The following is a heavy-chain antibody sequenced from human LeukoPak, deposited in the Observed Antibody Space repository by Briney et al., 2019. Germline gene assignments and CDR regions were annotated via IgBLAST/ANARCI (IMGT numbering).Heavy chain of an antibody. Sequence: GGSLRLSCAASGFTFSTFWMYWVRQAPGKGLVWVSHINSDGSGTTYADSVKGRFTISRDNAKNTLYLQMNSLRAEDTAVYYCARGGAAAAFDYWGQGTLVAVSS. J-gene: IGHJ4*02. CDR3: ARGGAAAAFDY. D-gene: IGHD6-13*01. CDR1: GFTFSTFW. V-gene: IGHV3-74*03. CDR2: INSDGSGT.